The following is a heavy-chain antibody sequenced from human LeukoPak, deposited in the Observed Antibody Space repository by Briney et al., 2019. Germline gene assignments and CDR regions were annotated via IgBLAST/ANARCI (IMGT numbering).Heavy chain of an antibody. CDR1: GFSFSSYA. D-gene: IGHD4-17*01. J-gene: IGHJ5*02. CDR3: ARDPLWVTTPNWFDP. V-gene: IGHV3-23*01. CDR2: INGSGGST. Sequence: GGSLRFSCAASGFSFSSYAMSWVRQAPGKRLEWVSAINGSGGSTYYADSAKGRFTISRDNSKNSLYLQMNSLRDEDTAVYYCARDPLWVTTPNWFDPWGQGTLVTVSS.